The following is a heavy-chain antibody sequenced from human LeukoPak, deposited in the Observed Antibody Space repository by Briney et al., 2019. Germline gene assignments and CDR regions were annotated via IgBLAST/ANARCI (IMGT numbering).Heavy chain of an antibody. D-gene: IGHD2-2*02. CDR1: GGTFSSYA. Sequence: VASVKVSCKASGGTFSSYAISWVRQAPGQGLEWMGGIIPIFGTANYAQKFQGRVTITTDESTSTAYMELSSLRSEDTAVYYCARAVVVVPAAIGSIYYYYMDVWGKGTTVTVSS. V-gene: IGHV1-69*05. CDR2: IIPIFGTA. J-gene: IGHJ6*03. CDR3: ARAVVVVPAAIGSIYYYYMDV.